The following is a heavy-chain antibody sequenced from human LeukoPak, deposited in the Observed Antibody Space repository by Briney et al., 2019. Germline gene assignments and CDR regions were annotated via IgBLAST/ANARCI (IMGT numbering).Heavy chain of an antibody. Sequence: GASAKVSCKASGYTFTTSGITWVRQAPGQGLEWMGWISGYNGNTNYAQRLQGRVTMTTDTSTSTAYMELRSLRSDDTAVYYCARGSGLIDYWGQGTLVTVSS. CDR1: GYTFTTSG. J-gene: IGHJ4*02. D-gene: IGHD3-10*01. CDR2: ISGYNGNT. CDR3: ARGSGLIDY. V-gene: IGHV1-18*01.